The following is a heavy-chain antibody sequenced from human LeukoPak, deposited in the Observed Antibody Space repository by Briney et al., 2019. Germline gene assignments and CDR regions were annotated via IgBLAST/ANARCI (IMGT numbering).Heavy chain of an antibody. Sequence: SETLSLTCTVSGYSISSGYYWGWIRQPPGKGLEWIGSIYHSGSTYYNPSLKSRVTISVDTSKNQFSLKLSSATAADTAVYYCARVYYSSSYDYWYFDLWGRGTLVTVSS. CDR1: GYSISSGYY. V-gene: IGHV4-38-2*02. CDR3: ARVYYSSSYDYWYFDL. CDR2: IYHSGST. J-gene: IGHJ2*01. D-gene: IGHD6-13*01.